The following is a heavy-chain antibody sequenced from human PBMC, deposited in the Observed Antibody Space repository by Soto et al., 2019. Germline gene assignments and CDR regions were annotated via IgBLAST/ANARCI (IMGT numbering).Heavy chain of an antibody. V-gene: IGHV3-21*01. Sequence: GGSLRLSCAASGFTFSSYSMSWVRQAPGKGLEWVSSISGSSSYVYYADSVKGRFTISRDNAKNSLYLQMNSLRAEDTAVYYCARAYDCWSGYYLSWFDPWGQGTLVTVSS. J-gene: IGHJ5*02. CDR3: ARAYDCWSGYYLSWFDP. CDR1: GFTFSSYS. D-gene: IGHD3-3*01. CDR2: ISGSSSYV.